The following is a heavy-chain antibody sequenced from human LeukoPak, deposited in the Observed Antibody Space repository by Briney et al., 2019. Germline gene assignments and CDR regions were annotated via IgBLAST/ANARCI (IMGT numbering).Heavy chain of an antibody. CDR2: IRFDGSNT. CDR3: AREILAPGKTHDY. Sequence: GGSLRLSCAASGFIFSSYGMHWVRQAPGKGLEWVTFIRFDGSNTYYSDSVKGRFTISRDNSKNTLYLQMNSLRVEDTAVYYCAREILAPGKTHDYWGQGTLVTVSS. CDR1: GFIFSSYG. J-gene: IGHJ4*02. V-gene: IGHV3-30*02.